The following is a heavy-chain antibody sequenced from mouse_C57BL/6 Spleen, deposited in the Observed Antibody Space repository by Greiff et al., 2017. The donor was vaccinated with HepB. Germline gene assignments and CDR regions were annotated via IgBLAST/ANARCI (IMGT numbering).Heavy chain of an antibody. V-gene: IGHV1-64*01. CDR1: GYTFTSYW. CDR2: IHPNSGST. Sequence: QVHVKQPGAELVKPGASVKLSCKASGYTFTSYWMHWVKQRPGQGLEWIGMIHPNSGSTNYNEKFKSKATLTVDKSSSTAYMQLSSLTSEDSAVYYCAKDGRFPYYFDYWGQGTTLTVSS. J-gene: IGHJ2*01. CDR3: AKDGRFPYYFDY.